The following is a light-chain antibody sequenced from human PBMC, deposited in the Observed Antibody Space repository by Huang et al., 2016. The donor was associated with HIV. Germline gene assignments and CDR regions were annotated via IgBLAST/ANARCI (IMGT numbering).Light chain of an antibody. Sequence: EIVLTQYPATLSLSPGERATLSCRASQSVSSSLAWYQHKPGQSPRLLIYDASNRATGIPARFSGSGSGTDFTLTISSLEPEDFAVYYCQQRSNWPRTFGQGTKVEIK. CDR3: QQRSNWPRT. V-gene: IGKV3-11*01. CDR2: DAS. CDR1: QSVSSS. J-gene: IGKJ1*01.